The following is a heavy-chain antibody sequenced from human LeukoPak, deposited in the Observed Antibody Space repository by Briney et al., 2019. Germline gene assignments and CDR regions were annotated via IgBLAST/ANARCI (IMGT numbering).Heavy chain of an antibody. V-gene: IGHV4-39*01. J-gene: IGHJ2*01. Sequence: SETLSLTCTVSGGSISSSSYYWGWLRQPPGTGLEWIGSIYYSGSTYYNPSLKSRVTISVDTSKNQFYLKLRSVTAADTAMYYCGSGSYYNGPFDLWGRGTLVTVSA. CDR2: IYYSGST. CDR1: GGSISSSSYY. CDR3: GSGSYYNGPFDL. D-gene: IGHD3-10*01.